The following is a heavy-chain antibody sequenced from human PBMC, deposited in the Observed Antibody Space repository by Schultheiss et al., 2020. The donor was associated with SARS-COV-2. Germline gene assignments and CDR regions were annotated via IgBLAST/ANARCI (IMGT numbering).Heavy chain of an antibody. D-gene: IGHD4-17*01. Sequence: ASVKVSCKASGYTFTSYGISWVRQAPGQGLEWMGWISAYNGNTNYAQKLQGRVTMTRDTSISTAYMELSSLTYEDTAMYYCATDDQTVTLRYLEYWGQGTLVTVSS. CDR1: GYTFTSYG. J-gene: IGHJ4*02. CDR3: ATDDQTVTLRYLEY. CDR2: ISAYNGNT. V-gene: IGHV1-18*01.